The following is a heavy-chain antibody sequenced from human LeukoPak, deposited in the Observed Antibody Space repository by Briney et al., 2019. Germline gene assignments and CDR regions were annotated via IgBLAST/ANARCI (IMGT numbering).Heavy chain of an antibody. Sequence: SVKVSCKASGGTFTSHAFTWVRQAPGQGLEWMGSIVPMFGTTNYAQRFQDRVAITADASTTTAYMELSSLTSEDTGVYYCARGPGDSSGYWAYYYYMDVWGKGTTVTVSS. CDR1: GGTFTSHA. D-gene: IGHD3-22*01. CDR3: ARGPGDSSGYWAYYYYMDV. J-gene: IGHJ6*03. CDR2: IVPMFGTT. V-gene: IGHV1-69*13.